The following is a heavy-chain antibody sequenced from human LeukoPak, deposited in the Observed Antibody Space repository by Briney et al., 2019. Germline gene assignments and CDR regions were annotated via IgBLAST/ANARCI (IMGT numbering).Heavy chain of an antibody. CDR1: GYTFTGYY. V-gene: IGHV1-2*06. CDR2: INPNSGGT. Sequence: ASVKVSCKASGYTFTGYYMHWVRQAPGQGLEWMGRINPNSGGTNYAQKFQGRVTMTRDTSISTAYMELSRLRSDDTAAYYCARVDTAMGSFYYYYYYMDVWGKGTTVTVSS. J-gene: IGHJ6*03. CDR3: ARVDTAMGSFYYYYYYMDV. D-gene: IGHD5-18*01.